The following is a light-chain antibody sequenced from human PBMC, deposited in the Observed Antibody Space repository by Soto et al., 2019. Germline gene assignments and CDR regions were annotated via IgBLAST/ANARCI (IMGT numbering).Light chain of an antibody. V-gene: IGLV2-14*01. CDR2: AVT. J-gene: IGLJ1*01. CDR3: SSYTSSSTL. CDR1: SSDVGGYNY. Sequence: LAQPASVSGSPGQSITISCTGTSSDVGGYNYVSWYQQHPGKAPKLMIYAVTDRPSGVSSRFSGSKSGNTASLTISGLQAEDEADYYCSSYTSSSTLFGTGTKVTVL.